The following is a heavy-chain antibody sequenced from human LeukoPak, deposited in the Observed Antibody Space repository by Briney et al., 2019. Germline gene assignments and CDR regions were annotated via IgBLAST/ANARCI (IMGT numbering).Heavy chain of an antibody. CDR3: ARDLHYYDSSAYHPVSY. D-gene: IGHD3-22*01. CDR2: ISYSSSYI. V-gene: IGHV3-21*01. Sequence: PGGSLRLSCEASGFTFSSYTMNWVRQAPGKGLEWVSSISYSSSYIYYADSVKGRFTISRDNAKNSLYLQMNSLRAEDTAVYYYARDLHYYDSSAYHPVSYWGQGTLVTVSS. J-gene: IGHJ4*02. CDR1: GFTFSSYT.